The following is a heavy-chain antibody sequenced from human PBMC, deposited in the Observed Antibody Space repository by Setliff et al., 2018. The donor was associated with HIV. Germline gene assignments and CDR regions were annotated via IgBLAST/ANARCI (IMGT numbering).Heavy chain of an antibody. Sequence: PGESLKISCKGFGYRFTSYWIGWARHMPGKGLEWMALLYPGDSDIRYSPSFQSQVTVSADKSIGTAYLQWNSLKASDTALYFCARAPNSPYYSNFWYADHWSQGTLVTVSS. CDR3: ARAPNSPYYSNFWYADH. CDR2: LYPGDSDI. CDR1: GYRFTSYW. V-gene: IGHV5-51*01. D-gene: IGHD3-22*01. J-gene: IGHJ5*02.